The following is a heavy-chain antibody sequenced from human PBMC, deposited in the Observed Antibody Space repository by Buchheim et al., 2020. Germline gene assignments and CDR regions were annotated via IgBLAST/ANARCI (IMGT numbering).Heavy chain of an antibody. D-gene: IGHD5-24*01. J-gene: IGHJ4*02. Sequence: QVQLQESGPGLVEPSETLSLTCTVSGGSISSHYWSWVRQPPGKGLEWIGYIYYSGITNYNPSLKNRATISVDTSKNQFSLDLTSVTAADTAVYYCARDLGDGYNTGIFDYWGQGTL. CDR1: GGSISSHY. CDR2: IYYSGIT. V-gene: IGHV4-59*11. CDR3: ARDLGDGYNTGIFDY.